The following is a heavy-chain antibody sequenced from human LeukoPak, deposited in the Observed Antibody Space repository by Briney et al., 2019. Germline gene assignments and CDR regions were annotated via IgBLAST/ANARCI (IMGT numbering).Heavy chain of an antibody. CDR2: IYASGST. J-gene: IGHJ4*02. CDR3: ARALALGQLLFDY. Sequence: SETLSLTCTVSGGSISSYYWSWIRQPAGKGLEWIGRIYASGSTNYNPSLKSRVTMSVGTSKNQLSLKLTSVTAADTAVYYCARALALGQLLFDYWGQGTLVTVSS. D-gene: IGHD1-26*01. CDR1: GGSISSYY. V-gene: IGHV4-4*07.